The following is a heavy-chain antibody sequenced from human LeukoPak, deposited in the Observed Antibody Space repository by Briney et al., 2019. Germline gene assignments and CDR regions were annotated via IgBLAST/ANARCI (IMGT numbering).Heavy chain of an antibody. CDR3: ARGSGWLDY. V-gene: IGHV3-53*01. Sequence: GGSLRLSCAASGFTVSNTFMSWVREAPGKGLEWVSVIYSVGTTYYADSVKGRFTIYRDNSKNTLYLKMNSLRAEDTAVYYCARGSGWLDYWGQGTLVTVSS. J-gene: IGHJ4*02. CDR2: IYSVGTT. CDR1: GFTVSNTF. D-gene: IGHD6-19*01.